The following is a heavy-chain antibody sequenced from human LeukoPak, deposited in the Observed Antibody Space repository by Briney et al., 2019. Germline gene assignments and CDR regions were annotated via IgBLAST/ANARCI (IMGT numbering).Heavy chain of an antibody. Sequence: GGSLRLSYVSSGCTFINYALHWVRQAPGKGLKWLAFISYDGSDEYYADSVKGRFTISRDNAENSLFLQMSSLRAEDTAVYYCARRGLTVAGSFDIWGQGTMVTVSS. V-gene: IGHV3-30-3*01. J-gene: IGHJ3*02. CDR2: ISYDGSDE. CDR3: ARRGLTVAGSFDI. D-gene: IGHD6-19*01. CDR1: GCTFINYA.